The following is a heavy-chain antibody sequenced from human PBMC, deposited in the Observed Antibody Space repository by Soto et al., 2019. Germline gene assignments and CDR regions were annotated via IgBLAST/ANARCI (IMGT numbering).Heavy chain of an antibody. J-gene: IGHJ1*01. CDR1: GFIFSNYS. V-gene: IGHV3-48*02. CDR2: ISSRSSTI. Sequence: PGGSLRLSCAASGFIFSNYSMNWVRQAPGKGLEWVSYISSRSSTIYYADSVKGRFTISRDNAKKSLYLQMNSLRDEDTAIYYCARDYCIGGNCYSPEYFQHWGRGTLVTVSS. D-gene: IGHD2-15*01. CDR3: ARDYCIGGNCYSPEYFQH.